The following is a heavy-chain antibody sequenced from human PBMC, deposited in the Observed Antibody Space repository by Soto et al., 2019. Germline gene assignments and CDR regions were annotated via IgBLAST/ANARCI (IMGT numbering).Heavy chain of an antibody. V-gene: IGHV1-69*06. Sequence: SVKVSCKASGGTFSSYAISGVRQAPGKGLEWMGGIIPIFGTAHYAQKFQGRVTITADKSTSKAYMELSSLRSEVTAVYYCARERSRVGYCSSTSCYTLWFDPLGQGTLVTVSS. D-gene: IGHD2-2*02. CDR2: IIPIFGTA. CDR1: GGTFSSYA. J-gene: IGHJ5*02. CDR3: ARERSRVGYCSSTSCYTLWFDP.